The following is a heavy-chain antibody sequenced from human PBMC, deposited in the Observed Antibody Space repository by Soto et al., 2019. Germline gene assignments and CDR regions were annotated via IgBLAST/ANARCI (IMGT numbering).Heavy chain of an antibody. CDR1: GFTFRKYA. J-gene: IGHJ3*02. CDR2: IRGSGDTT. D-gene: IGHD4-17*01. Sequence: GGSLRLSCAASGFTFRKYAMSWVRQAPGKGLEWVSSIRGSGDTTYYADSVKGRFTISRDNSKNTLYLQMNSLRAEDTAVYYCAKDLPYMYDYVDPPGGIWGQGTMVTVSS. CDR3: AKDLPYMYDYVDPPGGI. V-gene: IGHV3-23*01.